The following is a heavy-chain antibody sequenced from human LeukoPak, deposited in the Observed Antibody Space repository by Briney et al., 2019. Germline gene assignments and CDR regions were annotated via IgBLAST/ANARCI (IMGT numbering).Heavy chain of an antibody. D-gene: IGHD6-13*01. CDR3: ARSPPGIAAAGTRWFDP. CDR1: GYTFTGYY. V-gene: IGHV1-2*02. Sequence: ASVTVSCKASGYTFTGYYMHWVRQAPGQGLEWMGWINPNSGGTNYAQKFQGRVTMTRDTSISTAYMELSRLRSDDTAVYYCARSPPGIAAAGTRWFDPWGQGTLVTVSS. CDR2: INPNSGGT. J-gene: IGHJ5*02.